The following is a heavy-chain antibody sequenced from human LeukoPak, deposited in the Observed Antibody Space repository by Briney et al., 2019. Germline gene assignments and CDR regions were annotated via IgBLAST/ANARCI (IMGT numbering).Heavy chain of an antibody. CDR3: AISDDYSPDY. Sequence: HGESLKISCNGSGYSFTSYWIGWVRQMPGKGLEWMVHIYPGDSDTRYSPSFQGQVTISADKSISTAYLQWSSLKASDTAMYYCAISDDYSPDYWGQGTLVTVSS. D-gene: IGHD4-11*01. J-gene: IGHJ4*02. CDR2: IYPGDSDT. CDR1: GYSFTSYW. V-gene: IGHV5-51*01.